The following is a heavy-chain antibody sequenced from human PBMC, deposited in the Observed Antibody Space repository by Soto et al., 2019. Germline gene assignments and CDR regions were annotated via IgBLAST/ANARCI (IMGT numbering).Heavy chain of an antibody. CDR3: AKGLRYYDFWSGYYNPTYYYYYMDV. V-gene: IGHV3-30*18. CDR1: GFTFSRYG. D-gene: IGHD3-3*01. CDR2: ISYDGRNK. Sequence: QVQLVESGGGVVQPGRSLRLSCAASGFTFSRYGMHRVRQAPGKGLEWVAVISYDGRNKYYADSVKGRFTISRDNSKNTLYLQMNSLRAEDTAVYYCAKGLRYYDFWSGYYNPTYYYYYMDVWGKGTTVTVSS. J-gene: IGHJ6*03.